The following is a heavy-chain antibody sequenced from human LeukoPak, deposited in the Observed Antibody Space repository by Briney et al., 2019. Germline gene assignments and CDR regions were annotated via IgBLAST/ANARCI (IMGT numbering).Heavy chain of an antibody. CDR2: IYHSGST. Sequence: SQTLSLTCTVSGGSISSGGYSWSWIRQPPGKGLEWIGYIYHSGSTYYNPSLKSRVTISVDRSKNQFSLKLSSVTAADTAVYYCARAPVVPAAAIYYYYYYYMDVWGKGTTVTVSS. D-gene: IGHD2-2*01. CDR3: ARAPVVPAAAIYYYYYYYMDV. V-gene: IGHV4-30-2*01. J-gene: IGHJ6*03. CDR1: GGSISSGGYS.